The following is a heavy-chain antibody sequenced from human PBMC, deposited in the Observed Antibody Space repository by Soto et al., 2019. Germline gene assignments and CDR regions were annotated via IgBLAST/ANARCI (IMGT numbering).Heavy chain of an antibody. D-gene: IGHD3-16*01. CDR3: AKYMGDRENFES. CDR2: IIPPFGKP. Sequence: SVNFTCKASGGPFNTFTMNWVRQAPGHGLEWMGGIIPPFGKPKFEPRFKGRVTVTAEESKSTAYMELSGLRSADTAFYYCAKYMGDRENFESWG. V-gene: IGHV1-69*13. CDR1: GGPFNTFT. J-gene: IGHJ4*01.